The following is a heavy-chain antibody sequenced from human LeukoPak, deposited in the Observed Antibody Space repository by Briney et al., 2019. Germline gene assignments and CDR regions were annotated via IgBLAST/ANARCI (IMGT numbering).Heavy chain of an antibody. J-gene: IGHJ1*01. CDR1: GGSISSGDYY. D-gene: IGHD2-2*01. Sequence: SETLSLTCTVSGGSISSGDYYWSWIRQPPGKGLEWIGYIYYSGGTYYNPSLKSRVTISVDTSKNQFSLKLSSVTAADTAVYYCAREVVPADPGYFQHWGQGTLVTVSS. V-gene: IGHV4-30-4*08. CDR3: AREVVPADPGYFQH. CDR2: IYYSGGT.